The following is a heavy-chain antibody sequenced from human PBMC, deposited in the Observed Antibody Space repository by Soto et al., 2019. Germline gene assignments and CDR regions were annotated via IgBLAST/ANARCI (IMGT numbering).Heavy chain of an antibody. D-gene: IGHD6-13*01. V-gene: IGHV1-58*02. J-gene: IGHJ5*02. CDR2: IVVGSGNT. CDR1: GFTFTSSA. Sequence: SVKLSCXESGFTFTSSARQWVRQARGQRLEWIGWIVVGSGNTNYAQKFQERVTITRDMSTSTAYMELSSLRSEDTAVYYCAAIPKPAAAGTAWGQGTLVTVSS. CDR3: AAIPKPAAAGTA.